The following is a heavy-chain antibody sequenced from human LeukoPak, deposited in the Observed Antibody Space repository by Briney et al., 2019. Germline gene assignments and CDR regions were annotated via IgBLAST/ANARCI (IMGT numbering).Heavy chain of an antibody. D-gene: IGHD4-4*01. V-gene: IGHV3-30-3*01. CDR2: ISYDGSNK. Sequence: GGSLRLSCAASGFTFSSYAMHWVRQAPGKGLEWVAVISYDGSNKYYADSVKGRFTTSRDNSKNTLYLQMNSLRAEDTAVYYCARDVNYVFDYWGQGTLVTVSS. J-gene: IGHJ4*02. CDR3: ARDVNYVFDY. CDR1: GFTFSSYA.